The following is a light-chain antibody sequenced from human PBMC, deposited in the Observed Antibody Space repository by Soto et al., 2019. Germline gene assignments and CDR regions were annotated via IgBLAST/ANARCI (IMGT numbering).Light chain of an antibody. CDR2: KIS. J-gene: IGKJ2*01. CDR1: QSLVHIDGNTY. CDR3: MQATQSYT. V-gene: IGKV2-24*01. Sequence: DIVLTQTRLSSPVTLGQPASISCRSSQSLVHIDGNTYFNWLQQRPGQPPRLLIYKISNRFPGVPYRFSGSGAVTDFTLKISRVEAEDVVVYYCMQATQSYTFGQGTRLEIK.